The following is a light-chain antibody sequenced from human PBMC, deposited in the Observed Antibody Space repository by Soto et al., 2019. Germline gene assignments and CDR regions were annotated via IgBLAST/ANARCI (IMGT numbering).Light chain of an antibody. J-gene: IGLJ2*01. Sequence: QSVLTQPPSASGTPGQRVTISCSGSSSNIGSNYVYWYQQLPGTAPKLLIYRNNQRPSGVPDRFSGSKSGTSASLAISGLRSEDEADYYCAAWDDSLKNVVFGGGTKVPVL. CDR2: RNN. V-gene: IGLV1-47*01. CDR1: SSNIGSNY. CDR3: AAWDDSLKNVV.